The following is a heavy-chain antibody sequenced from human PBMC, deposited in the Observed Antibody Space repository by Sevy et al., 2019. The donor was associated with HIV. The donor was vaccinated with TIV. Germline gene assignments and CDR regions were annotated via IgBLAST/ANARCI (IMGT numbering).Heavy chain of an antibody. V-gene: IGHV3-21*01. D-gene: IGHD3-22*01. J-gene: IGHJ6*01. CDR1: GFTFSNYN. CDR3: ARDRDTIVKNKYYYYGMDV. CDR2: ISSSSGSI. Sequence: GGSLRLSCAASGFTFSNYNMTWVRQAPGKGLEWDSFISSSSGSIYYADSLKSRFTISRDNAKNSLYLQMNSLRAEDTAVYYCARDRDTIVKNKYYYYGMDVWGQGTTVTVSS.